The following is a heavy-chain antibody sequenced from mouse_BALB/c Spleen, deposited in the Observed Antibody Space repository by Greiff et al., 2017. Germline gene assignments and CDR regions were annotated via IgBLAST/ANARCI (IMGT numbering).Heavy chain of an antibody. J-gene: IGHJ3*01. CDR3: AIIYDYDGAWFAY. CDR1: GFSLTGYG. Sequence: QVQLKQSGPGLVAPSQSLSITCTVSGFSLTGYGVNWVRQPPGKGLEWLGMIWGDGSTDYNSALKSRLSISKDNSKSQVFLKMNSLQTDDTARYYCAIIYDYDGAWFAYWGQGTLVTVSA. CDR2: IWGDGST. V-gene: IGHV2-6-7*01. D-gene: IGHD2-4*01.